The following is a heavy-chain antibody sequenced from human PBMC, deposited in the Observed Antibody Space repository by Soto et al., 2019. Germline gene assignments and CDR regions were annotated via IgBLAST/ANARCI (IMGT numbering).Heavy chain of an antibody. J-gene: IGHJ5*02. CDR3: ARDKQLGVGYNWLDP. D-gene: IGHD6-6*01. CDR1: GGSISSYY. CDR2: IYTSGST. Sequence: PSETLSLTCTVSGGSISSYYWSWIRQPAGKGLEWIGRIYTSGSTNYNPSLKSRVTMSVDTSKNQFSLKLSSVTAADTAVYYCARDKQLGVGYNWLDPWGQGTLVTVSS. V-gene: IGHV4-4*07.